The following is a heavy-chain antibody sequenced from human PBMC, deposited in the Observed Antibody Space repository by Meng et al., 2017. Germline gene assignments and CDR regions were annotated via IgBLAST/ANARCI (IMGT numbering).Heavy chain of an antibody. D-gene: IGHD3-10*01. CDR1: GGTFSSYA. V-gene: IGHV1-8*03. J-gene: IGHJ5*02. CDR2: MNPNSGNT. CDR3: ARGYYGSGLFDP. Sequence: QVKLVQAGGEVKKPGSSVKVFCKASGGTFSSYAISWVRQAPGQGLEWMGWMNPNSGNTGYAQKFQGRVTITRNTSISTAYMELSSLRSEDTAVYYCARGYYGSGLFDPWGQGTLVTVSS.